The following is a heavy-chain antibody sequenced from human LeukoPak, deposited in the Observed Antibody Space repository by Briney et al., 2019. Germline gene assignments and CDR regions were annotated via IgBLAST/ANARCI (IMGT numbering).Heavy chain of an antibody. CDR1: GFTFSNYW. J-gene: IGHJ4*02. CDR2: IKQDGSEK. D-gene: IGHD6-19*01. V-gene: IGHV3-7*02. Sequence: GGSLRLSCVASGFTFSNYWMSWVRQAPGKGLEWVANIKQDGSEKYYVDSVKGRFTISRDNAKNSLYLQMNSLRAEDTAVYYCARVVAVAGMAYFDYWGQGTLVTVSA. CDR3: ARVVAVAGMAYFDY.